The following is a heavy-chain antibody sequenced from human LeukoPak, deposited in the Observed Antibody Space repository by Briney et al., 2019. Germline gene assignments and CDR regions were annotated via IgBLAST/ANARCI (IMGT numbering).Heavy chain of an antibody. Sequence: SQTLSLTCAISGDSVSSNSVTWNWIRQSPSRGLEWLGRTYYRSTWYNDYAVSVRGRITVNPDTSKNQFSLHLNSVTPEDTAVYYCARRLTQYDCFDPWGQGILVTVST. CDR3: ARRLTQYDCFDP. D-gene: IGHD2-2*01. CDR1: GDSVSSNSVT. V-gene: IGHV6-1*01. J-gene: IGHJ5*02. CDR2: TYYRSTWYN.